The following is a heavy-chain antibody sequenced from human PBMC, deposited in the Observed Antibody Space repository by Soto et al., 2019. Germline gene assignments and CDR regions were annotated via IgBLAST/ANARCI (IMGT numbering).Heavy chain of an antibody. D-gene: IGHD3-9*01. CDR3: ARDPTGYHRNMDV. V-gene: IGHV1-69*08. Sequence: QVQLVQSGAEVKKPGSSVKVSCKASGGTFSSYTISWVRQAPGQGLEWMGRIIPILGIANYAQKFQGRVTITADKSTSTAYMELSSLRSEDSAVYYCARDPTGYHRNMDVWGKGTTVTVSS. CDR1: GGTFSSYT. J-gene: IGHJ6*03. CDR2: IIPILGIA.